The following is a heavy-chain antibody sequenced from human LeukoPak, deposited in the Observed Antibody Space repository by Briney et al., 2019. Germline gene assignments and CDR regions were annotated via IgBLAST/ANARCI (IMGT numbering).Heavy chain of an antibody. J-gene: IGHJ4*02. CDR1: GFTFNIYA. CDR3: ARVGYYYDSSGYYLFDY. CDR2: IYHSGST. Sequence: GSLRLSCAASGFTFNIYAMSWVRQAPGKGLEWIGEIYHSGSTNYNPSLKSRVTISVDKSKNQFSLKLSSVTAADTAVYYCARVGYYYDSSGYYLFDYWGQGTLVTVSS. V-gene: IGHV4-4*02. D-gene: IGHD3-22*01.